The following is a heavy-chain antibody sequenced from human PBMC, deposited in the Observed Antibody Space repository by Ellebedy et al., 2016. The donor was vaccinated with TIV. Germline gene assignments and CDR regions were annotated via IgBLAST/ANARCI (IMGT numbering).Heavy chain of an antibody. J-gene: IGHJ4*02. CDR2: IKQDGSEK. CDR1: GFTFSNYW. Sequence: PGGSLRLSCAASGFTFSNYWMNWVRQAPGKRLEWVANIKQDGSEKYYVGSMEGRVTISRDNAETSLYLQMNSLRAEDTAVYYCARGNYGRPFDQWGQGTLVTVSS. D-gene: IGHD3-10*01. CDR3: ARGNYGRPFDQ. V-gene: IGHV3-7*03.